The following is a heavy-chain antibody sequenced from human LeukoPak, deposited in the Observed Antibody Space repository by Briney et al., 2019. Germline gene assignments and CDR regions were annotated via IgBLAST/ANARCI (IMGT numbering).Heavy chain of an antibody. J-gene: IGHJ3*02. CDR2: IIPIFGTA. CDR3: ARDQIVDTAMAPPDAFDI. CDR1: GGTFSSYA. D-gene: IGHD5-18*01. Sequence: GASVKVSCKASGGTFSSYAISWVRQAPGQGLEWMGGIIPIFGTANYAQKFQGRVTITADESTSTAYMELSSLRSEDTAVYYCARDQIVDTAMAPPDAFDIWGQGTMVTVSS. V-gene: IGHV1-69*13.